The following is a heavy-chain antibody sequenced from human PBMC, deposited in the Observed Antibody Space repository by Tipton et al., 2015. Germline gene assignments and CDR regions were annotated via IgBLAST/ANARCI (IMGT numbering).Heavy chain of an antibody. D-gene: IGHD2-8*01. Sequence: TLSLTCTVSEGSMFHYYWSWIRQTPERGLEWIGYILHREGATYNPSLTGRVTISIDTSKRQFSLNLASVTTADTAVYYCARGNGWRDSWGQGTLVTVSS. CDR2: ILHREGA. CDR3: ARGNGWRDS. CDR1: EGSMFHYY. V-gene: IGHV4-59*01. J-gene: IGHJ4*02.